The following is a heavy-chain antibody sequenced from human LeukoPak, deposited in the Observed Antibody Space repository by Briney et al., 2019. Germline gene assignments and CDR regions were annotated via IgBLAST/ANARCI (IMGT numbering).Heavy chain of an antibody. V-gene: IGHV3-66*04. CDR1: GFTVSSNY. Sequence: GGSLRLSCAASGFTVSSNYMSWVRQAPGKGLEWVSVIYSGGSTYYADSVKGRFTISRDNSKNTLYLQMNSLRAEDTAVYYCARHSSYESYFDYWGQGTLVTVSS. J-gene: IGHJ4*02. CDR2: IYSGGST. CDR3: ARHSSYESYFDY. D-gene: IGHD3-3*01.